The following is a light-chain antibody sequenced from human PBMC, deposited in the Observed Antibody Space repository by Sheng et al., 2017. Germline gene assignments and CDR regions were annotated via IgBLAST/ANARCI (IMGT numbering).Light chain of an antibody. V-gene: IGKV3-15*01. CDR1: QSVSSS. Sequence: ETVMTQSPVTLSVSPGESATLSCRTSQSVSSSLAWYQQKSGXAPRLLIYEASTRATGISLRFSGSGSGTEFTLTIDRLQSADFAVYYCQQYNSWPLTFGGGTKVEIK. CDR3: QQYNSWPLT. J-gene: IGKJ4*01. CDR2: EAS.